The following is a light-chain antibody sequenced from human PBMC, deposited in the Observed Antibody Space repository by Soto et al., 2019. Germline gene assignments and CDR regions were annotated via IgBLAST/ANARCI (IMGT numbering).Light chain of an antibody. CDR3: MQQTQFPFT. V-gene: IGKV2-24*01. J-gene: IGKJ4*01. CDR1: QSLVHSDGNTY. Sequence: VIASIPLSAPVTRGQPASISCRSGQSLVHSDGNTYLSWLQQRPGQPPRLLIYKISNRFSGVPDRFTGSGAGTDFTLKISRVAAEDVGTYYCMQQTQFPFTFGGGTKVDIK. CDR2: KIS.